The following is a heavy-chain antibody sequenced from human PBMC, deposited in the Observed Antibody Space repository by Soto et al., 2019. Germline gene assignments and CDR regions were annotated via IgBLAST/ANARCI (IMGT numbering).Heavy chain of an antibody. Sequence: PGGSLRLACAASGVTFSSYGMHGVREATGKGLEWVAVIWYDGSNKYYADSVKGRFTISRDNSKNTLYLQMNSLRAEDTAVYYCAREYVAGYYYYGMDVWGQGTTVTVSS. CDR1: GVTFSSYG. CDR3: AREYVAGYYYYGMDV. D-gene: IGHD6-19*01. V-gene: IGHV3-33*01. CDR2: IWYDGSNK. J-gene: IGHJ6*02.